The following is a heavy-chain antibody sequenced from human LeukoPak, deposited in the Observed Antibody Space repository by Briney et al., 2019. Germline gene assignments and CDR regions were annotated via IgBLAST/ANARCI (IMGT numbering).Heavy chain of an antibody. J-gene: IGHJ6*02. D-gene: IGHD6-13*01. Sequence: GASVTVSCKASGYTFTSYYMHWVRQAPGQGLEWMGIINPSGGSTSYAQKFQGRVTMTRDTSTSTVYMELSSLRSEDTAVYYCARNRIGIAAARPYYYGMDVWGQGTTVTVSS. CDR1: GYTFTSYY. V-gene: IGHV1-46*01. CDR3: ARNRIGIAAARPYYYGMDV. CDR2: INPSGGST.